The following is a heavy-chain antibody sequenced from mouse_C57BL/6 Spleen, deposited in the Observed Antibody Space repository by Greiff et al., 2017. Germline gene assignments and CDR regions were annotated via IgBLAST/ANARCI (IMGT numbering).Heavy chain of an antibody. J-gene: IGHJ3*01. CDR1: GFNIKDDY. V-gene: IGHV14-4*01. D-gene: IGHD1-1*01. Sequence: EVQLQQSGAELVRPGASVKLSCTASGFNIKDDYMHWVKQRPEQGLEWIGWIDPENGDTEYASKFQGKATITADTSSNTAYLQLSSLTSEDTAVYYCTTKSSPVAYWGQGTLVTVSA. CDR2: IDPENGDT. CDR3: TTKSSPVAY.